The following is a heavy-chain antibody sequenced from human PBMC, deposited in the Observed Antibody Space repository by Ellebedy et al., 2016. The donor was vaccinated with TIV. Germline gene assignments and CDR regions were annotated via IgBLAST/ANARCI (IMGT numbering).Heavy chain of an antibody. CDR3: ARDLGFLGFGEPVGWFDP. V-gene: IGHV4-59*01. D-gene: IGHD3-10*01. CDR2: IYYSGST. J-gene: IGHJ5*02. Sequence: SETLSLXXTVSGGSISSYYWSWIRQPPGKGLEWIGYIYYSGSTNYNPSLKSRVTISVDTSKNQFSLKLSSVTAADTAVYYCARDLGFLGFGEPVGWFDPWGQGTLVTVSS. CDR1: GGSISSYY.